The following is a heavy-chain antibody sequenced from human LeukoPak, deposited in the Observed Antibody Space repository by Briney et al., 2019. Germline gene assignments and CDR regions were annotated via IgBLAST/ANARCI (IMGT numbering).Heavy chain of an antibody. J-gene: IGHJ4*02. Sequence: SETLSLTCTVSGGSISSGSYYWSWIRQPAGKGLEWIGRIYTSGSTNYNPSLKSRVTISVDTSKNQFSLKLSSVTAADTAVYYCARLLVLELRFDYWGQGTLVTVSS. CDR2: IYTSGST. V-gene: IGHV4-61*02. D-gene: IGHD3-3*01. CDR3: ARLLVLELRFDY. CDR1: GGSISSGSYY.